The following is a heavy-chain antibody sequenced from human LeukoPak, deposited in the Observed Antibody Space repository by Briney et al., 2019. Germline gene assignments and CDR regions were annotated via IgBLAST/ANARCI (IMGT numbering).Heavy chain of an antibody. J-gene: IGHJ4*02. CDR1: GFTFSSYA. V-gene: IGHV3-23*01. D-gene: IGHD5-12*01. Sequence: GESLRLSCAASGFTFSSYAMSWVRQAPGKGLELVSAISGSGGSTYYADSVKGRFTISRDNSKNTLYLQMNSLRAEDTAVYYCAKAMYSGYEAFDYWGQGTLVNVSS. CDR3: AKAMYSGYEAFDY. CDR2: ISGSGGST.